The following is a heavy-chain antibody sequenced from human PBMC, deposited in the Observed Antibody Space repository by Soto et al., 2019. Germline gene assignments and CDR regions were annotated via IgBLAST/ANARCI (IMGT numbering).Heavy chain of an antibody. V-gene: IGHV1-2*02. CDR1: GYTFTGYY. Sequence: ASVKVSCKASGYTFTGYYMHWVRQAPGQGLEWMGWINPNSGGTNYAQKFQGRVTMTRDTSISTAYMELSRLRSDDTAVYYCARDQQLARKKDYYYYYGMDVWGQGTTVTV. CDR2: INPNSGGT. D-gene: IGHD6-6*01. J-gene: IGHJ6*02. CDR3: ARDQQLARKKDYYYYYGMDV.